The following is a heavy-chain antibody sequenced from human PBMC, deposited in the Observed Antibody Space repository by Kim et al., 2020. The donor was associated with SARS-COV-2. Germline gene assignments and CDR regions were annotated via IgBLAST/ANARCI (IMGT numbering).Heavy chain of an antibody. V-gene: IGHV3-30-3*01. J-gene: IGHJ4*02. Sequence: GGSLRLSCAASGFSVSNYGMHWVRQAPGKGLEWATVMSFDGGTIFYADSVKGRFTISRDNSKNTLYLQMNSLKTDDTAVYYCARGRGYTYGFYEWGKGT. D-gene: IGHD5-18*01. CDR2: MSFDGGTI. CDR1: GFSVSNYG. CDR3: ARGRGYTYGFYE.